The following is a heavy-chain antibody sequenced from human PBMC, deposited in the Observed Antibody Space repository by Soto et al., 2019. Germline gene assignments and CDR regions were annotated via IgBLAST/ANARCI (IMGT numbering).Heavy chain of an antibody. CDR3: ARVRRESGYFYYYYMDV. Sequence: ASVKVSCKASGYTFTSYGISWVRQAPGQGLEWMGWISAYNGNTNYAQKLQGRVTMTTDTSTSTAYMELRSLRSDDTAVYYCARVRRESGYFYYYYMDVWGKGTTVTVS. V-gene: IGHV1-18*01. CDR2: ISAYNGNT. CDR1: GYTFTSYG. D-gene: IGHD3-22*01. J-gene: IGHJ6*03.